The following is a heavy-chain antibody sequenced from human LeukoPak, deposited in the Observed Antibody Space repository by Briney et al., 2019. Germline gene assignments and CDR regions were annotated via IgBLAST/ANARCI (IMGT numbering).Heavy chain of an antibody. V-gene: IGHV3-30-3*01. CDR3: ARSRGVVAAILGY. J-gene: IGHJ4*02. D-gene: IGHD2-15*01. CDR2: ISYDGSKK. Sequence: GGSLRLSCAASGFTFSSYAMHWVRQAPGKGLEWVAVISYDGSKKYYADSVKGGVTSSRDNAKNSLYLPLNCLRAEDTALYYAARSRGVVAAILGYWGQGTLVTVSP. CDR1: GFTFSSYA.